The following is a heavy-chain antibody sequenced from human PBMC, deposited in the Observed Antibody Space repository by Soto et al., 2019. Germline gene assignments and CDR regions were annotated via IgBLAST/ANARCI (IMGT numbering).Heavy chain of an antibody. Sequence: GGSLRLSCAASGFTVSSNYMSWVRQAPGKGLEWVSVIYSGGSTYYADSVKGRFTISRDNSKNTLYLQMNSLRAEDTAVYYCARASRTQQLGIFDYWGQGTLVTVSS. V-gene: IGHV3-53*01. J-gene: IGHJ4*02. CDR3: ARASRTQQLGIFDY. CDR2: IYSGGST. D-gene: IGHD6-13*01. CDR1: GFTVSSNY.